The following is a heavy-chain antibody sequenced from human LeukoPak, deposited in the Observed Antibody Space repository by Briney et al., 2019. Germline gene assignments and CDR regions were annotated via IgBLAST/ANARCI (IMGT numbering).Heavy chain of an antibody. Sequence: PGGSLRLSSAASGFTFSSYWMHWVRQAPGKGLVWVSRINSDGSSTSYADSVKGRFTISRDNAKNTLYLQMNSLRAEDTAVYYCARDLMAPLITGTSLDYWGQGTLVTVSS. CDR3: ARDLMAPLITGTSLDY. CDR2: INSDGSST. J-gene: IGHJ4*02. D-gene: IGHD1-20*01. V-gene: IGHV3-74*01. CDR1: GFTFSSYW.